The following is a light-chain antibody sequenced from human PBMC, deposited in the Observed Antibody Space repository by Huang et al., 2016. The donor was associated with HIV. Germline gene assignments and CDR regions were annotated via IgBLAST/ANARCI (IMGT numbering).Light chain of an antibody. J-gene: IGKJ4*01. CDR3: QQYDNWPPGLT. CDR1: QNVRSN. CDR2: DTS. Sequence: EIVMTQSPATLSVSPGGGATLSCRASQNVRSNLAWYQQTPGQAPRLLIYDTSTRACGVPARFSGSGSGTEFTLTISGLQSEDVAVYYCQQYDNWPPGLTFGGGTKVEI. V-gene: IGKV3D-15*01.